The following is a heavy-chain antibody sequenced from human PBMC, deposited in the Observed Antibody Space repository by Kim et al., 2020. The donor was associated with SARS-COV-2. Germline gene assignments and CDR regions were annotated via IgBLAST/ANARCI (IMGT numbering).Heavy chain of an antibody. CDR3: ARGSSGWSHDY. CDR2: K. J-gene: IGHJ4*02. Sequence: KNYADSVKGRLTISRDNSKNTVYLQMNSLRPEDTAVYYCARGSSGWSHDYWGQGTLVTVSS. D-gene: IGHD6-19*01. V-gene: IGHV3-30*01.